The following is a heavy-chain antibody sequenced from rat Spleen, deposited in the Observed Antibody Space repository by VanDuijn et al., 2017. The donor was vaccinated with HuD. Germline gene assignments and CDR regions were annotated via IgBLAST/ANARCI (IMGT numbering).Heavy chain of an antibody. V-gene: IGHV5-29*01. CDR3: TRPPYNNHFDY. CDR2: ISYEGSST. J-gene: IGHJ2*01. D-gene: IGHD1-10*01. Sequence: EVQLVESGGGLVQPGRSLKLSCAASGFTFSDYGMAWVRQAPTKGLEWVATISYEGSSTYYGDSVKGQFTISRDNAKNTLYLQMNSLRSEDTATYYCTRPPYNNHFDYWGQGVMVTVSS. CDR1: GFTFSDYG.